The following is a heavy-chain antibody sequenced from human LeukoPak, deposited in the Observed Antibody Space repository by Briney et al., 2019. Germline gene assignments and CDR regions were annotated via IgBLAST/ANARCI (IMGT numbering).Heavy chain of an antibody. V-gene: IGHV4-4*07. D-gene: IGHD5-12*01. J-gene: IGHJ4*02. CDR1: GGSISSYY. CDR2: IYTSGST. Sequence: SQTLSLTCTVSGGSISSYYWSCIRQHAGKGLEWIGRIYTSGSTNYNPSLKSRVTMSVDTSKNQFSLKLSSVTAADTAVYYCARYSLYSGYEDYWGQGTLVTVSS. CDR3: ARYSLYSGYEDY.